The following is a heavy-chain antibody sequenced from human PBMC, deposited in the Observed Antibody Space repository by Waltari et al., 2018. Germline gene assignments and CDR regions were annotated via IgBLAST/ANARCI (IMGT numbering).Heavy chain of an antibody. CDR1: GGSFSGYY. J-gene: IGHJ4*02. CDR3: ARGRWSYDYDSSGYYYDY. D-gene: IGHD3-22*01. Sequence: QVQLQQWGAGLLKPSETLSLTCAVYGGSFSGYYWSWIRQPPGKGLEWIGEINHSGSTNYNPSLKSRVTISVDTSKNQFSLKLSSVTAADTAVYYCARGRWSYDYDSSGYYYDYWGQGTLVTVSS. V-gene: IGHV4-34*01. CDR2: INHSGST.